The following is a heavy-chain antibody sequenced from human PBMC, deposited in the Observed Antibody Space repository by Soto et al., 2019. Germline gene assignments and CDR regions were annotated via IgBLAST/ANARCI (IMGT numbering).Heavy chain of an antibody. CDR3: AREAGTIDYYYYGMDV. Sequence: PSQTLALTCAISGDSVSSNSAAWNWIRQSPSRGLEWLGRTYYRSKWYNDYAVSVKSRITINPDTSKNQFSLQLNSVTPEDTAVYYCAREAGTIDYYYYGMDVWGQGTTVTVSS. CDR2: TYYRSKWYN. CDR1: GDSVSSNSAA. D-gene: IGHD1-7*01. V-gene: IGHV6-1*01. J-gene: IGHJ6*02.